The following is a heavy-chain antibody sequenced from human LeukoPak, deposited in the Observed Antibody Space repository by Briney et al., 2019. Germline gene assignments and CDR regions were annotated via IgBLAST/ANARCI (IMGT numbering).Heavy chain of an antibody. J-gene: IGHJ5*02. V-gene: IGHV4-39*01. CDR2: IYYSGST. D-gene: IGHD2-15*01. CDR1: GGSISSSSYY. Sequence: SETLSLTCTVSGGSISSSSYYWGWIRQPPGKGLEWIGSIYYSGSTYYNPSLKSRVTISVDTSKNQFSLKLSSVTAADTAVYYCARGIGYCSGGSCFLGWFDPWGQGTLVTVSS. CDR3: ARGIGYCSGGSCFLGWFDP.